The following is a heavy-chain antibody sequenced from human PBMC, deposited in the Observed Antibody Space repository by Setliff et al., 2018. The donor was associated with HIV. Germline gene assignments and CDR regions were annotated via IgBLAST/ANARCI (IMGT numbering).Heavy chain of an antibody. CDR3: ARLSGGMVPNY. Sequence: LSLTCTVSGGSITRTPYYWGWIRQPPGKGLEWIGSIHHSGTTYDNPSLKSRVTISVDPSKNQILLRLSSVTAADTAVYYCARLSGGMVPNYWGQGTLVTVSS. D-gene: IGHD3-10*01. CDR1: GGSITRTPYY. CDR2: IHHSGTT. V-gene: IGHV4-39*01. J-gene: IGHJ4*02.